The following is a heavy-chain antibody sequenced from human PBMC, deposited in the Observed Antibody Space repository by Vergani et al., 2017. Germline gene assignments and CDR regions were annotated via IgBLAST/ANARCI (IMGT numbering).Heavy chain of an antibody. CDR3: AKHFRGWGIDY. D-gene: IGHD3-16*01. Sequence: QVQLVESGAGVVQRGGSLRLPCATSGFTLSNYDMQWIRQGPGKGLEFVAFIQFDGSNQYYADSDKGRFTLCRDFSKNTLYLQMNSLRTDDTATYYCAKHFRGWGIDYWGQGTQVIVSS. CDR1: GFTLSNYD. V-gene: IGHV3-30*02. J-gene: IGHJ4*02. CDR2: IQFDGSNQ.